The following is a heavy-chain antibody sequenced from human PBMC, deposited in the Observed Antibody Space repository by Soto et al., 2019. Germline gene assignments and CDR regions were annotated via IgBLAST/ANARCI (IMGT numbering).Heavy chain of an antibody. D-gene: IGHD3-10*01. CDR3: ARVAIGSYYFEY. CDR1: GFTFSSYW. CDR2: INPDGSTT. Sequence: EVQLVESGGGLVQPGGSLRLSCAASGFTFSSYWMHWVRQAPGKGLVWVSRINPDGSTTSYADSVKGRFTISRDSAKDTLYLQMNSLRAEDTAVYYCARVAIGSYYFEYWGLGTLVTVSS. J-gene: IGHJ4*02. V-gene: IGHV3-74*01.